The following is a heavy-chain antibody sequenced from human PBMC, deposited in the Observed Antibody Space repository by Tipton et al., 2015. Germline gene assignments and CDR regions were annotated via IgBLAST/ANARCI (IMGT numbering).Heavy chain of an antibody. D-gene: IGHD2/OR15-2a*01. Sequence: SLRLSCTASGFTFSSYAMTWVRQAPGKGLEWVSTISAGGDSTHYVDSVKGRFTISRVSSETTVYLQMNSLRAEDTAVYYCGILPPGYWGQGTLVTVSS. V-gene: IGHV3-23*01. J-gene: IGHJ4*02. CDR2: ISAGGDST. CDR1: GFTFSSYA. CDR3: GILPPGY.